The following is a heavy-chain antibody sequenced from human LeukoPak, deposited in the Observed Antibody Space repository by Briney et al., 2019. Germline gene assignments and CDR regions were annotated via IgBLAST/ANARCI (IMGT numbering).Heavy chain of an antibody. V-gene: IGHV1-2*02. Sequence: ASVKVPCKASGYTFTGYYMHWVRQAPGQGLEWMGWINPNSGGTNYAQKFQGRVTMTRDTSISTAYMELSRLRSDDTAVYYCARGLIAVADPIDYWGQGTLVTVSS. CDR2: INPNSGGT. CDR1: GYTFTGYY. D-gene: IGHD6-19*01. CDR3: ARGLIAVADPIDY. J-gene: IGHJ4*02.